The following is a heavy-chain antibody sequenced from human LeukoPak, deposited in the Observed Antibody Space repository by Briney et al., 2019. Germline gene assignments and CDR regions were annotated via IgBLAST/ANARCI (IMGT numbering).Heavy chain of an antibody. CDR3: ARDRSGSSWRYYYYYYGMDV. J-gene: IGHJ6*02. V-gene: IGHV7-4-1*02. D-gene: IGHD6-13*01. CDR2: INTNTGNP. CDR1: GYTFTNYA. Sequence: ASVKVSCKASGYTFTNYAMNWVRQAPGQGLEWMGWINTNTGNPTYAQGFTGRFVFSLDTSVSTAYLQISSLKAEDTAVYYCARDRSGSSWRYYYYYYGMDVWGQGTTVTVSS.